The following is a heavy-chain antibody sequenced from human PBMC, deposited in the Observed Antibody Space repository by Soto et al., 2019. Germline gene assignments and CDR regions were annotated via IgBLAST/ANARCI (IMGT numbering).Heavy chain of an antibody. Sequence: QVQLVQSGAEVKKPGASVKLSCKASGYPFTPYAIHWVRQAPGQRLEWMGWINDGNGNTKYSQKFQDRVAITRDTSASTAYMELSSLRSEDTAVYFCARGLWFGDQTTGVTLGDFWGQGTLVTVSS. CDR1: GYPFTPYA. D-gene: IGHD3-10*01. CDR2: INDGNGNT. CDR3: ARGLWFGDQTTGVTLGDF. V-gene: IGHV1-3*01. J-gene: IGHJ4*02.